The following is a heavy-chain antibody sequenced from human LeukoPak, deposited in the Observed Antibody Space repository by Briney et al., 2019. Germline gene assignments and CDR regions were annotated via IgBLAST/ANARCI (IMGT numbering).Heavy chain of an antibody. V-gene: IGHV3-30-3*01. Sequence: GRSLRLSCAASGFTFSSYAMHWVRQAPGKGLERVAVISYDGSNKYYADSVKGRFTISRDNSKNTLYLQMNSLRAEDTAVYYCAREVLLWFGEFDYWGQGTLVTVSS. D-gene: IGHD3-10*01. CDR2: ISYDGSNK. CDR1: GFTFSSYA. J-gene: IGHJ4*02. CDR3: AREVLLWFGEFDY.